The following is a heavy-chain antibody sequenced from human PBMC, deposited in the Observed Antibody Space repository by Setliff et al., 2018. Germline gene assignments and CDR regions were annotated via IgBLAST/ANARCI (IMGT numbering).Heavy chain of an antibody. D-gene: IGHD1-1*01. CDR1: GGSVSSHY. J-gene: IGHJ1*01. CDR2: ISYSGIT. Sequence: SETLSLTCNVSGGSVSSHYWDWIRQPPGKGLEWIGFISYSGITTYNVSLKSRVSISVDTSKNQLSLTLSSVTAADTAVYYCVREGYSEYFQDWGRGTLVTVSS. V-gene: IGHV4-59*02. CDR3: VREGYSEYFQD.